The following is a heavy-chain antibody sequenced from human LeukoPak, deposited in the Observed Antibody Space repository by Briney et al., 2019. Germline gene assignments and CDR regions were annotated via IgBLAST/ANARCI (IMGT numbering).Heavy chain of an antibody. CDR1: GGSISSGSGNYY. CDR3: ARAPIEYSSASALNYYYYYYMDV. CDR2: IYTSGTT. D-gene: IGHD6-6*01. J-gene: IGHJ6*03. Sequence: SETLSLTCTVSGGSISSGSGNYYWNWIRQPAGKGLEWIGRIYTSGTTNYNPSLQSRVTISVDTSKNQFSLKLSSVTAADTAVYYCARAPIEYSSASALNYYYYYYMDVWGKGTTVTVSS. V-gene: IGHV4-61*02.